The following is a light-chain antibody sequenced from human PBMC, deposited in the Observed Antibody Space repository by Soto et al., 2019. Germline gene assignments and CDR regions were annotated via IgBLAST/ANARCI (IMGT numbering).Light chain of an antibody. CDR1: NSNIGVYP. J-gene: IGLJ2*01. V-gene: IGLV1-40*01. Sequence: QSVLTQPPSASGTPGQRVTISCSGSNSNIGVYPVHWYQRLPGTAPKLLIYGNINRPSGVPDRFSGSKSGTSASLAITGLQADDEADYYCQSYDRSLSSPIFGGGTKLTVL. CDR3: QSYDRSLSSPI. CDR2: GNI.